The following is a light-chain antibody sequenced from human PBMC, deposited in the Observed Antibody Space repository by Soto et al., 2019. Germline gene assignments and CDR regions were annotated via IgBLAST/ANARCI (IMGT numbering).Light chain of an antibody. Sequence: IVLTQSAANLSLSPGARATLSCRASQSVSSYLAWYQQKPGQAPRLLIYDASNRAAGIPARFSGSGSGTEFTLTISSLQSEDFAVYYCQQYGDWPLTFGGGTKVDI. J-gene: IGKJ4*01. V-gene: IGKV3-11*01. CDR2: DAS. CDR1: QSVSSY. CDR3: QQYGDWPLT.